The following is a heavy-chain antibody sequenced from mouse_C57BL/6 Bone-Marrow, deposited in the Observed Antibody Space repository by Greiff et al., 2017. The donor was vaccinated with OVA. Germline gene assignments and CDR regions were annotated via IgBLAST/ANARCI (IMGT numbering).Heavy chain of an antibody. Sequence: VQLQQSGAELARPGASVKLSCKASGYTFTSYGISWVKQRTGQGLEWIGEIYPRSGNTYYNEKFKGKATLTADKSSSTAYMELRSLTSEDSAVYFCARALSGPYALDYWGQGTSVTASS. CDR3: ARALSGPYALDY. CDR2: IYPRSGNT. CDR1: GYTFTSYG. J-gene: IGHJ4*01. V-gene: IGHV1-81*01.